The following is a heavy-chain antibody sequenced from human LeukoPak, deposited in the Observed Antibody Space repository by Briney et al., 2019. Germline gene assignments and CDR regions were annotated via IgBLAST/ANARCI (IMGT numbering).Heavy chain of an antibody. D-gene: IGHD2-2*02. V-gene: IGHV3-23*01. CDR3: ATVPAAILNY. CDR1: GFTFSSYA. CDR2: ISGSGGST. Sequence: GGSLRLSCAASGFTFSSYAMSWVRQAPGKGLEWVSAISGSGGSTYYADSVKGRFTISRDNSKNTLYLQRNSLRAEDTAVYYCATVPAAILNYWGQGTLVTVSS. J-gene: IGHJ4*02.